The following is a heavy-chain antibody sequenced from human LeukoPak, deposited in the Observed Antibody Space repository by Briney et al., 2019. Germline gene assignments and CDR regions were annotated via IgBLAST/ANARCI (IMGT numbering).Heavy chain of an antibody. CDR1: GFTFSNYW. CDR3: AKSRSSSSASCYNY. Sequence: GGSLRLSCAASGFTFSNYWMSWVRQAPGKGLEWVANIKQDGSEKYYMDSVKGRFTISRDNAKNSLYLQMNSLRAEDTAVYYCAKSRSSSSASCYNYWGQGTLVTVSS. J-gene: IGHJ4*02. CDR2: IKQDGSEK. D-gene: IGHD2-2*02. V-gene: IGHV3-7*03.